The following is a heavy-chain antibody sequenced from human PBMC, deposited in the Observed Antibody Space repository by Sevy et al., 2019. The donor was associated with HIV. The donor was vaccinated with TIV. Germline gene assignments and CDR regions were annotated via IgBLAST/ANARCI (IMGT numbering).Heavy chain of an antibody. Sequence: GGSLRLSCEASGFTFNSHAMTWVRQAPGKGLEWVSAISGSGDSKYYAGSVKGRVTISRGNSKNLMYLQMTSLGTDDTAVYYCAKSSLPYGDYRFDFWGQGTVVTVSS. CDR1: GFTFNSHA. D-gene: IGHD4-17*01. J-gene: IGHJ4*02. CDR2: ISGSGDSK. CDR3: AKSSLPYGDYRFDF. V-gene: IGHV3-23*01.